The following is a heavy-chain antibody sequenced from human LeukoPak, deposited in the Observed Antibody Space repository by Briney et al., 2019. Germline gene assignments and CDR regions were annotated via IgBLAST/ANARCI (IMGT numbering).Heavy chain of an antibody. V-gene: IGHV3-23*01. CDR3: AKDLDFWSGYYGY. CDR2: ISGSGGST. J-gene: IGHJ4*02. CDR1: GFTFTNAW. D-gene: IGHD3-3*01. Sequence: GGSLRLSCAASGFTFTNAWMSWVRQAPGKGLEWVSAISGSGGSTYYADSVKGRFTISRDNSKNTLYLQMNSLRAEDTAVYYCAKDLDFWSGYYGYWGQGTLVTVSS.